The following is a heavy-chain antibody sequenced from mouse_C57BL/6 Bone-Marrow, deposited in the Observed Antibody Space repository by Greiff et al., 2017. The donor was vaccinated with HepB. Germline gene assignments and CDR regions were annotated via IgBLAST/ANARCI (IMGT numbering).Heavy chain of an antibody. CDR3: ARDAYYSNLWFAY. V-gene: IGHV1-53*01. CDR1: GYTFTSYW. J-gene: IGHJ3*01. Sequence: QVHVKQPGTELVKPGASVKLSCKASGYTFTSYWMHWVKQRPGQGLEWIGNINPSNGGTNYNEKFKSKATLTVDKSSSTAYMQLSSLTSEDSAVYYCARDAYYSNLWFAYWGQGTLVTVSA. CDR2: INPSNGGT. D-gene: IGHD2-5*01.